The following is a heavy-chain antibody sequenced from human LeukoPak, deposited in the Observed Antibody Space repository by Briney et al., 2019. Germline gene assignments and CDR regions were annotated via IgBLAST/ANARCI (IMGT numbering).Heavy chain of an antibody. CDR3: AKEEWELPTRGFDY. V-gene: IGHV3-9*01. D-gene: IGHD1-26*01. CDR1: GFTFDDYA. CDR2: ISWNSGSI. J-gene: IGHJ4*02. Sequence: GGSLRLSCAASGFTFDDYAMHWVRQAPGKGLEWVSGISWNSGSIGYADSVKGRFTISRDNSKNTLYLQMNSLRAEDTAVYYCAKEEWELPTRGFDYWGQGTLVTVSS.